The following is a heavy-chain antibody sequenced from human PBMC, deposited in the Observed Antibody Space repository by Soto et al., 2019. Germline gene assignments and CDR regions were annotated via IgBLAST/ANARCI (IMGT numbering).Heavy chain of an antibody. J-gene: IGHJ4*02. CDR1: GFSLSNPGVG. Sequence: QITLKESGPTLVKPTQTLTLTCTFSGFSLSNPGVGVGWIRQPPGKDLEWLAHIYWDDDKRFSPSLKRRLTINKATSKSQVVLKVSNMEPVVRGTYYSAHLSPLNTLKLAKWGQGLLVSVSS. D-gene: IGHD1-7*01. CDR3: AHLSPLNTLKLAK. CDR2: IYWDDDK. V-gene: IGHV2-5*02.